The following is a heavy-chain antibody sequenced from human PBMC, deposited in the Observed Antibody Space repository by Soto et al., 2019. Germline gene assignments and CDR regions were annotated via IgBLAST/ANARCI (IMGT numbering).Heavy chain of an antibody. J-gene: IGHJ4*02. CDR1: GGTFSSYA. D-gene: IGHD2-15*01. CDR3: ARDMGGRDCSGCRCYLLVY. Sequence: QVQLVQSGAEVKKPGSSVKVSCKASGGTFSSYAISWVRQAPGQGLEWMGGIIPISGTANYAQKFQGRVTITADESTSTAYMEMSSLRAEDTAVYYCARDMGGRDCSGCRCYLLVYWGQGTLVTVSS. V-gene: IGHV1-69*01. CDR2: IIPISGTA.